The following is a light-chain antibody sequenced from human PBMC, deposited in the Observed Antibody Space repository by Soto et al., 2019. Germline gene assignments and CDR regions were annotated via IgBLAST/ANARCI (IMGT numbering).Light chain of an antibody. CDR3: QQRSNWSYT. V-gene: IGKV3-11*01. Sequence: EIVLTQSPATLSLSPGERATLSCRASQSVSSYLAWYQQKPGQAPRLLIYDASNRATGIPARFSGSGSGTDFTLTISSLEPEDFAVYYCQQRSNWSYTFXQGTKVDIK. CDR1: QSVSSY. J-gene: IGKJ2*01. CDR2: DAS.